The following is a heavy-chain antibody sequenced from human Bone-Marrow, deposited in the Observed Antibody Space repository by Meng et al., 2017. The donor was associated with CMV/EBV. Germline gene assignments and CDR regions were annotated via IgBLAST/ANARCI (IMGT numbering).Heavy chain of an antibody. D-gene: IGHD2-2*01. CDR2: ISSSSYI. J-gene: IGHJ6*02. Sequence: GESLKISCAASGFTFSSYAMSWVRQAPGKGLEWVSYISSSSYIYYADSVKGRFTISRDNAKNSLYLQMNSLRAEDTAVYYCAIHCSSTSCNYYYYGMDVWGQGTTVTVSS. CDR3: AIHCSSTSCNYYYYGMDV. CDR1: GFTFSSYA. V-gene: IGHV3-21*05.